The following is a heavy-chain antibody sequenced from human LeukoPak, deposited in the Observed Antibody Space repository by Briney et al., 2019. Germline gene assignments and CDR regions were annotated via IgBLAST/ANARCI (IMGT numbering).Heavy chain of an antibody. D-gene: IGHD2-21*02. CDR3: ARDACGGDCFYYYYGMDV. Sequence: GALVRVSCKASGYTFTSYGISWVRQAPGQGLEWLGWISAYNGNTNYAQKLQGRVTMTTDTSTSTAYMELRSLRSDDTAVYYCARDACGGDCFYYYYGMDVWGQGTTVTVSS. V-gene: IGHV1-18*01. CDR2: ISAYNGNT. J-gene: IGHJ6*02. CDR1: GYTFTSYG.